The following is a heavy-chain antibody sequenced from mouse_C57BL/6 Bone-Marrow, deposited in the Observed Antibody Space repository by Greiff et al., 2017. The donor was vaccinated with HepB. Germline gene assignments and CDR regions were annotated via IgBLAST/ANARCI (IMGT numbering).Heavy chain of an antibody. Sequence: QVQLQQPGAELVKPGASVKMSCKASGYTFTSYWITWVKQRPGQGLEWIGDIYPGSGSTNYNEKFKSKATLTVDTSSSTAYMQLSSLTSEDSAVYYCAREEGEKQYWYAMDYWGQGTSVTVSS. CDR3: AREEGEKQYWYAMDY. V-gene: IGHV1-55*01. D-gene: IGHD4-1*01. CDR1: GYTFTSYW. J-gene: IGHJ4*01. CDR2: IYPGSGST.